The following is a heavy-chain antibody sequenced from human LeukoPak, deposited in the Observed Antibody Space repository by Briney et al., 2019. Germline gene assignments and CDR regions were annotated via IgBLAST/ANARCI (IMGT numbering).Heavy chain of an antibody. Sequence: GGSLRLSCAASGFVFEDYAMQWVREAPGKGVEWVSVIYWDGIGTYYTDSMKGRFTISRDNSKNSLYLQMNSLMTEDTALYYCARGSAAAGTSKSLNRWGQGTLVTVSS. J-gene: IGHJ5*02. CDR3: ARGSAAAGTSKSLNR. CDR2: IYWDGIGT. CDR1: GFVFEDYA. V-gene: IGHV3-43*01. D-gene: IGHD6-13*01.